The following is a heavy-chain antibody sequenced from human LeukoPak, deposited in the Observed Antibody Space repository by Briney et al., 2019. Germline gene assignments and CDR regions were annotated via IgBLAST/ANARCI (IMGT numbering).Heavy chain of an antibody. Sequence: PSETLSLTCTVSGGSISSYYWSWIRQPPGKGLEWIGYIYYSGSTNYNPSLKSRVTISVDTSKNQFSLRLSSVTAADTAVYYCARTTEGGYSYGYFYYYYMDVWGKGTTVTISS. D-gene: IGHD5-18*01. V-gene: IGHV4-59*01. J-gene: IGHJ6*03. CDR2: IYYSGST. CDR3: ARTTEGGYSYGYFYYYYMDV. CDR1: GGSISSYY.